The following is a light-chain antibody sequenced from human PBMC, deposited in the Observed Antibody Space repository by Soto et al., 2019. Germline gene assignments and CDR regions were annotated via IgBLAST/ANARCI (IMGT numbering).Light chain of an antibody. CDR2: GAS. Sequence: EIVLTQSPGSLSLSPGERATLSCRASQSVSSYLAWYQQKPGQAPRPLIYGASSRARGIPDRFSGSGSGTDFTLTISRLEPEDFAVYYCQQYNSPPRTFGQGTKVEIK. CDR1: QSVSSY. J-gene: IGKJ1*01. V-gene: IGKV3-20*01. CDR3: QQYNSPPRT.